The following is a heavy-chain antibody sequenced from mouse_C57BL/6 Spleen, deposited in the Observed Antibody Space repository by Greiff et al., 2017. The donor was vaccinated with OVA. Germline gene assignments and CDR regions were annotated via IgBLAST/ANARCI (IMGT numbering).Heavy chain of an antibody. V-gene: IGHV1-15*01. CDR1: GYTFTDYE. CDR2: IDPETGGT. CDR3: TGGNYDYFDY. J-gene: IGHJ2*01. Sequence: QVQLQQSGAELVRPGASVTLSCKASGYTFTDYEMHWVKQTPVHGLEWIGAIDPETGGTAYNQKFKGKAILTADKSSSTAYMELRSLTSEDSAVYYCTGGNYDYFDYWGQGTTLTVSS. D-gene: IGHD2-1*01.